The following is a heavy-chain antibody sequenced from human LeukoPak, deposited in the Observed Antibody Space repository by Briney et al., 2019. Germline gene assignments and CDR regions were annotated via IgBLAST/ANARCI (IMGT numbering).Heavy chain of an antibody. V-gene: IGHV1-2*06. J-gene: IGHJ4*02. CDR1: GYTFTGYY. CDR2: INPNSGGT. D-gene: IGHD1-26*01. CDR3: ARESTCRSEGDQWELHNDEFYY. Sequence: ASVKVSCKASGYTFTGYYMHWVRQAPGQGLEWMGRINPNSGGTNYAQKFQGRVTMTRDTSISTAYMELSRLRSDDTAVYYCARESTCRSEGDQWELHNDEFYYWGQRTLVTVSS.